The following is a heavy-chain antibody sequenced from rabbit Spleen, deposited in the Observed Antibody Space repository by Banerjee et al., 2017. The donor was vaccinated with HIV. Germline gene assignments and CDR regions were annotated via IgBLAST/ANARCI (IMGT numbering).Heavy chain of an antibody. CDR2: IYAGSSGRT. D-gene: IGHD1-1*01. CDR3: ARGASSDYYNL. V-gene: IGHV1S40*01. J-gene: IGHJ4*01. Sequence: QSLEESGGDLVKPGASLTLTCTASGFSFSSNAMCWVRQAPGKGLEWIACIYAGSSGRTYYASWAKGRFTISKTSSTTMTLQMTSLTAADTATYFCARGASSDYYNLWGQGTLVTVS. CDR1: GFSFSSNA.